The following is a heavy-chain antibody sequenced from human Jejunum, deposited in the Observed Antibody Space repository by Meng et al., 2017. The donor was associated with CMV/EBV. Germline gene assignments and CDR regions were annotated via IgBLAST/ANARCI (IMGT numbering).Heavy chain of an antibody. V-gene: IGHV1-18*01. CDR2: AYNNSI. D-gene: IGHD2-15*01. J-gene: IGHJ4*02. CDR1: GYNFTSSG. Sequence: GAGYNFTSSGFRMERQAPGQGLGLVWWAYNNSIECTISYQDRLTLTTNTPTGTAYMELSSLRSDDTAVYYCAKDLCSGSTCYTRFDYWGQGTLVTVSS. CDR3: AKDLCSGSTCYTRFDY.